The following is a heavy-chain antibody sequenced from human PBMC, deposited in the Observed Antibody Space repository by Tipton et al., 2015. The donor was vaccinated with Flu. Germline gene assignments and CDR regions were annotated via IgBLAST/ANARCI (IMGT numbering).Heavy chain of an antibody. CDR3: ARGGYPGGFDL. J-gene: IGHJ3*01. CDR2: VSIGGGNT. CDR1: DFTFEDYG. D-gene: IGHD5-18*01. V-gene: IGHV3-23*01. Sequence: SLRLSCAASDFTFEDYGLSWVRQVPGKGPEWVSTVSIGGGNTYYAASVRGRFTISRDDAKNTVFLQMSSLRAEDTAVYYCARGGYPGGFDLWGQGTVVTVSS.